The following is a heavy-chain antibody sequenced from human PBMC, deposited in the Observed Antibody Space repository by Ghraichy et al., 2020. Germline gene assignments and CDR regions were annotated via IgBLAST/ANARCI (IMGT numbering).Heavy chain of an antibody. CDR3: AREEDTAMVPYYYYYGMDV. CDR1: GGSISSSNW. D-gene: IGHD5-18*01. V-gene: IGHV4-4*02. CDR2: IYHSGST. J-gene: IGHJ6*02. Sequence: SETLSLTCAVSGGSISSSNWWSWVRQPPGKGLEWIGEIYHSGSTNYNPSLKSRVTISVDKSKNQFSLKLSSVTAADTAVYYCAREEDTAMVPYYYYYGMDVWGQGTTVTVSS.